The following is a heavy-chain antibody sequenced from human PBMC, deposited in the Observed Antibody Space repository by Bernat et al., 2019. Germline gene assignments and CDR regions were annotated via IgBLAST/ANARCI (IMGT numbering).Heavy chain of an antibody. J-gene: IGHJ3*01. CDR3: AKASLKRGYRN. Sequence: EVQLLESGGGLVQPGGSLRLSCAASGFTFSSYAMCWFRQAPGKGLEWVTAISGSGGSTYYAESVKSRITISRDNAKNTLYLQMNSLRAEDTAVYYCAKASLKRGYRNWGQGTMVTVSS. CDR1: GFTFSSYA. D-gene: IGHD2-2*03. V-gene: IGHV3-23*01. CDR2: ISGSGGST.